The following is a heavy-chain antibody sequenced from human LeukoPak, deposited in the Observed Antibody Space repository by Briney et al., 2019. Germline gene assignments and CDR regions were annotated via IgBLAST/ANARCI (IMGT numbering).Heavy chain of an antibody. D-gene: IGHD1-26*01. V-gene: IGHV1-46*01. J-gene: IGHJ4*02. Sequence: ASVKVSFKAYRYTFTIYYMHWVRQAPGQGLELIGIINPSGGSTSYAQKFQGRVTMTRDTSTSTVYMELSSLRSEDTAVYYCARETTNRVGATVYWGQGTLVTVSS. CDR2: INPSGGST. CDR3: ARETTNRVGATVY. CDR1: RYTFTIYY.